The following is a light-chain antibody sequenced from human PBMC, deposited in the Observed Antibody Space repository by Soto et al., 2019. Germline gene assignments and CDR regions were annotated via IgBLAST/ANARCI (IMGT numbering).Light chain of an antibody. CDR3: KHRSKWTPT. Sequence: DIVFTQSPATLSLSPGERATLSCRASQSVSSYLAWYQQKPGQAPRLLIYDASSRATGIPARFSGSGSGTDFTLTISSLEPEDFAVYYCKHRSKWTPTFGQGTRLEIK. J-gene: IGKJ5*01. CDR2: DAS. V-gene: IGKV3-11*01. CDR1: QSVSSY.